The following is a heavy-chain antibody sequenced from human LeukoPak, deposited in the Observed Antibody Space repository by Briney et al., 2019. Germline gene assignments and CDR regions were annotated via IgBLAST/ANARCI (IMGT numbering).Heavy chain of an antibody. Sequence: GGSLRLSCAASGFTFSSYSMNRVRQAPGKGLEWVSSISSSSSYIYYADSVKGRFTISRDNAKNSLYLQMNSLRAEDTAVYYCAREGATPQKSVDYWGQGTLVTVSS. J-gene: IGHJ4*02. CDR3: AREGATPQKSVDY. V-gene: IGHV3-21*01. CDR2: ISSSSSYI. D-gene: IGHD5-12*01. CDR1: GFTFSSYS.